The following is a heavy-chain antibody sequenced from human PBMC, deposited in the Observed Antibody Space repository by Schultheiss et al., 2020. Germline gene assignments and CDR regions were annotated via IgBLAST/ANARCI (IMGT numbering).Heavy chain of an antibody. CDR1: GYSFTSYW. CDR3: ARHRPPIAVAGSTPPMPHYYYYMDV. Sequence: GSLKISCKGSGYSFTSYWIGWVRQMPGKGLEWMGIIYPGDSDTRYSPSFQGQVTISADKSISTAYLQWSSLKASDTAMYYCARHRPPIAVAGSTPPMPHYYYYMDVWGKGTTVTVSS. D-gene: IGHD6-19*01. J-gene: IGHJ6*03. CDR2: IYPGDSDT. V-gene: IGHV5-51*01.